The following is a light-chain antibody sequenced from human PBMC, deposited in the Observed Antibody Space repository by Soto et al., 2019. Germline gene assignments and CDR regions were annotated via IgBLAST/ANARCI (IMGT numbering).Light chain of an antibody. Sequence: EIVLTQSPGTLSLSPGERATLSCRASQSVSSSYLAWYQQKPGQAPRLLIYGASSRATGIPDRFSGSGSGTDFTLTFCILEPETFAVYYCHHYGRTSGQGTK. V-gene: IGKV3-20*01. CDR3: HHYGRT. CDR1: QSVSSSY. J-gene: IGKJ1*01. CDR2: GAS.